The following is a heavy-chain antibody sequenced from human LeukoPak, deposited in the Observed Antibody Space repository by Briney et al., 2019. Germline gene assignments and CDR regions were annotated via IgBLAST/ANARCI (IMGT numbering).Heavy chain of an antibody. V-gene: IGHV3-11*01. J-gene: IGHJ4*02. Sequence: GGSLRLSCAASGFSFSDYYMSWIRQAPGKGLEWVSLISSTSPSAISYGDSVKGRFTTSRDNGRNSLFLQMNSLRVEDTATYYCARGGRGYCSGGSCYPLDYWGQGTLVTVSS. CDR1: GFSFSDYY. D-gene: IGHD2-15*01. CDR2: ISSTSPSAI. CDR3: ARGGRGYCSGGSCYPLDY.